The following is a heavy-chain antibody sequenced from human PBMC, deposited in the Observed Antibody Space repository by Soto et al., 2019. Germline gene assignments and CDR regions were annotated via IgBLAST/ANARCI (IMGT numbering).Heavy chain of an antibody. CDR2: INLDGSER. CDR3: ARGYPELDY. Sequence: PGGSLRLSCGASGSTFSSSWMTWVRQAPGKGLEWVANINLDGSERNYVDSVKGRFTISRDNAKNLLYLQMNSLRAEDTAVYYCARGYPELDYWGQGTLVTVSS. CDR1: GSTFSSSW. D-gene: IGHD1-26*01. V-gene: IGHV3-7*05. J-gene: IGHJ4*02.